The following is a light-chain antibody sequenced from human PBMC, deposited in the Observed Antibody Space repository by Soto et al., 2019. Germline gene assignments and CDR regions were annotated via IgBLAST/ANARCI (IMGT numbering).Light chain of an antibody. Sequence: VLTQPASVSGSPGQSITISCTGTSSDVGGYNYVSWYQQHPGKAPKLMIYDVSNRPSGVSNRFSGSKSGNTASLTISGLQAEDEADYYCSSYTSSSVYVFGTGTKLTVL. V-gene: IGLV2-14*01. CDR3: SSYTSSSVYV. J-gene: IGLJ1*01. CDR1: SSDVGGYNY. CDR2: DVS.